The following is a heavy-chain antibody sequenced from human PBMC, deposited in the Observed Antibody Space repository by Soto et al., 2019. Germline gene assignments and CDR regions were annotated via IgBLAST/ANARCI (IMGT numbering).Heavy chain of an antibody. CDR1: EFTFSDYY. CDR2: ISSSGSTI. D-gene: IGHD3-3*01. CDR3: ARAGYDFWSGYYKDYYYYMDV. V-gene: IGHV3-11*01. J-gene: IGHJ6*03. Sequence: QVQLVESGGGLVKPGGSLRLSCAASEFTFSDYYMSWIRQAPGKGLEWVSYISSSGSTIYYADSVKGRFTISRDNAKNSLYLQMNSLRAEDTAVYYCARAGYDFWSGYYKDYYYYMDVWGKGTTVTVSS.